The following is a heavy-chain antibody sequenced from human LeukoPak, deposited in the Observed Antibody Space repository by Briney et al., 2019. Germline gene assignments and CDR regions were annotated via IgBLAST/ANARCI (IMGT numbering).Heavy chain of an antibody. CDR3: ARDSVYCSSTSCYGYYYGMDV. CDR2: ISSSSSTI. CDR1: GFTFSSYS. Sequence: PGGSLRLSCAASGFTFSSYSMNWVRQAPGKGLEWVSYISSSSSTIYYADSVKGRFTISRDNAKNSLYLQMNSLRAEDTAVYYCARDSVYCSSTSCYGYYYGMDVWRQGTTVTASS. V-gene: IGHV3-48*01. J-gene: IGHJ6*02. D-gene: IGHD2-2*01.